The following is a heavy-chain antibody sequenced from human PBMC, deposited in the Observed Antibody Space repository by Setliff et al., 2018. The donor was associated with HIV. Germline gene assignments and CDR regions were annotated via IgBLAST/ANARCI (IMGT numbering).Heavy chain of an antibody. CDR1: GYPFTGYY. Sequence: ASVKVSCKASGYPFTGYYTHWVRQAPGQGLEWMGWINAGNGNTKYSQEFQGRVTITRDTSASTAYIELSSLRSEDMAVYYCAREGYAPYDFWSGQYYYFDYWGQGTLVTVSS. CDR3: AREGYAPYDFWSGQYYYFDY. CDR2: INAGNGNT. D-gene: IGHD3-3*01. J-gene: IGHJ4*02. V-gene: IGHV1-3*03.